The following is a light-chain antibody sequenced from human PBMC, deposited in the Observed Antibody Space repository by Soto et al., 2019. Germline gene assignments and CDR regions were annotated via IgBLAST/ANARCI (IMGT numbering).Light chain of an antibody. CDR2: AAS. CDR1: QAIRDD. J-gene: IGKJ1*01. Sequence: AIQMTQSPSSLSASVGDRVSITCQASQAIRDDLGWYQKKPGKAPKLLIFAASRLERGVPSRFSGSGSGTDFTLTISSLQPEDFATYYCLQYHSSWTFGQGTKVDIK. CDR3: LQYHSSWT. V-gene: IGKV1-6*01.